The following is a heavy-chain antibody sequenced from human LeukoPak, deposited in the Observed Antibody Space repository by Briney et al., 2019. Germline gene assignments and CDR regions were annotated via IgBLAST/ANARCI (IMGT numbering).Heavy chain of an antibody. CDR3: ASTYYADY. CDR1: GGSISSSSYY. V-gene: IGHV4-39*01. D-gene: IGHD3-3*01. J-gene: IGHJ4*02. CDR2: IYYSGST. Sequence: PSETLSLTCTVSGGSISSSSYYWGWIRQPPGKGLEWIGSIYYSGSTYYNPSLKSRATLSVDTSKNQFSLKLSSVTAADTAVYYCASTYYADYWGQGTLVTVSS.